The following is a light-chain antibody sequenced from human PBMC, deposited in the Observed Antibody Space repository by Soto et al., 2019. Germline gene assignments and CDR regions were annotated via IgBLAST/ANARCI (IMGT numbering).Light chain of an antibody. V-gene: IGLV2-8*01. Sequence: QSALTQPPSASGSPGQSVTISCTGTSNDVGGYNYVSWYQQHPGKAPKLMIYEVNKRPSGVPDRFSGSKSGNTASLTVSGLQAEDDADYYCSSFAVSNSFVVGTGTKVTVL. J-gene: IGLJ1*01. CDR1: SNDVGGYNY. CDR3: SSFAVSNSFV. CDR2: EVN.